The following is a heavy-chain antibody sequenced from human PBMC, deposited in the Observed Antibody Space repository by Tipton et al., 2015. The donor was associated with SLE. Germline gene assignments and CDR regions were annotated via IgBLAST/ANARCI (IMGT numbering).Heavy chain of an antibody. J-gene: IGHJ6*03. V-gene: IGHV5-10-1*04. CDR3: ARHTRDSRGWYSYYYYRDV. Sequence: QLVQSGAEVKKPGESLRISCKGSGYSFTSYWISWVRQMPGKGLEWMGRIDPSDSYTNYSPSFQGQVTISADKSISTAYLQWSSLKASDTAMYYCARHTRDSRGWYSYYYYRDVWGKGTTVTVSS. D-gene: IGHD6-19*01. CDR1: GYSFTSYW. CDR2: IDPSDSYT.